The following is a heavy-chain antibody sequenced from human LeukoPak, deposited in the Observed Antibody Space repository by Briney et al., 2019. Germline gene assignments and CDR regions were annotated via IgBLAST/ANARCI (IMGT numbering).Heavy chain of an antibody. Sequence: ASVKVSCKTSGYTFTGYDINWVRQAPGQGLEWMGWMKSNSGDTHFAQKFQGRVTMTRNISISTAFMELSSLRSEDTSVYYCARGEYSSSWYPFDYWGQGSPVTVSS. V-gene: IGHV1-8*01. CDR1: GYTFTGYD. CDR3: ARGEYSSSWYPFDY. CDR2: MKSNSGDT. J-gene: IGHJ4*02. D-gene: IGHD6-13*01.